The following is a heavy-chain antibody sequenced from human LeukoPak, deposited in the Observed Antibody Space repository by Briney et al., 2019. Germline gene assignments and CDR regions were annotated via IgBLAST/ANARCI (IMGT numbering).Heavy chain of an antibody. D-gene: IGHD3-10*01. Sequence: GASVKVSCKASGGTFSSYAISWVRQAPGQGLEWMGGIIPIFGTANYAQKFQGRVTITADESTSTAHMELSSLRSEDTAVYYCARVSMGLSYNYYHGMDVWGQGTTVTVSS. CDR2: IIPIFGTA. V-gene: IGHV1-69*13. CDR1: GGTFSSYA. J-gene: IGHJ6*02. CDR3: ARVSMGLSYNYYHGMDV.